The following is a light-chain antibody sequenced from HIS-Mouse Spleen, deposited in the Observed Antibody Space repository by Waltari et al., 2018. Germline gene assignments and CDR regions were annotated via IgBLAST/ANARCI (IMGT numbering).Light chain of an antibody. Sequence: QSALTQPPSVSGSPGQSVTISCTGTSSDVGSYNRVSWYQQPPGTAPKLMIYEVSNLPSGFPDRVSGSKSGNTASLTISGLQAEDEADYYCSSYTSSSTVFGTGTKVTVL. V-gene: IGLV2-18*02. CDR3: SSYTSSSTV. CDR2: EVS. CDR1: SSDVGSYNR. J-gene: IGLJ1*01.